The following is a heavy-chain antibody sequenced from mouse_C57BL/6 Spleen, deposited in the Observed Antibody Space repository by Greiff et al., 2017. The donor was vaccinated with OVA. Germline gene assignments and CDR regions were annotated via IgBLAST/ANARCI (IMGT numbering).Heavy chain of an antibody. J-gene: IGHJ3*01. Sequence: EVKLMESGPELVKPGASVKIPCKASGYTFTDYNMDWVKQSHGKSLEWIGDINPNNGGTIYNQKFKGKATLTVDKSSSTAYMELRSLTSEDTAVYYCARNLGQNWFAYWGQGTLVTVSA. CDR3: ARNLGQNWFAY. D-gene: IGHD3-3*01. CDR1: GYTFTDYN. V-gene: IGHV1-18*01. CDR2: INPNNGGT.